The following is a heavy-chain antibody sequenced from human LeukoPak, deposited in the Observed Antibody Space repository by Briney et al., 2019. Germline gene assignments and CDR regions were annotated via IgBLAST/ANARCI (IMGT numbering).Heavy chain of an antibody. Sequence: SAPLSLCSTFACASISNYFWRCIRQPPGEGLGWFGFISYGGCTNYDASLNSPFTISVDTSKNQFSLKLSSLTAADTAMYYCARREPHGDYGGKIRYYYYMDVWGKGTTITISS. J-gene: IGHJ6*03. CDR1: CASISNYF. CDR3: ARREPHGDYGGKIRYYYYMDV. D-gene: IGHD4-23*01. V-gene: IGHV4-59*07. CDR2: ISYGGCT.